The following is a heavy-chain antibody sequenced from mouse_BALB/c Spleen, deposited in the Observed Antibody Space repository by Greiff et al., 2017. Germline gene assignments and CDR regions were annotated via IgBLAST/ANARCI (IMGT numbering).Heavy chain of an antibody. CDR3: ARWGDSFDY. CDR2: ISTYYGNT. CDR1: GYTFTDYA. J-gene: IGHJ2*01. Sequence: QVQLKESGPELVRPGVSVKISCKGSGYTFTDYAMHWVKQSHAKSLEWIGVISTYYGNTNYNQKFKGKATMTVDKSSSTAYMELARLTSEDSAIYYCARWGDSFDYWGQGTTLTVSS. V-gene: IGHV1-67*01.